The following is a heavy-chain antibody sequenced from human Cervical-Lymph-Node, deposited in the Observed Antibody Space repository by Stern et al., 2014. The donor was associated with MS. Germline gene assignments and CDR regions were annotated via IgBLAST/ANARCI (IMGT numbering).Heavy chain of an antibody. D-gene: IGHD6-19*01. CDR1: GFTLRSYA. Sequence: VQLVESGGGLVQPGGSLRLSCAASGFTLRSYAMSWVRQAPGKGLEWVSAISGHSGSTYYASSVKGRFTISRDNSKNALYLQMNSLRAEDTAVYYCAKEYGFSSGWYLDYWGQGTLVTVSS. J-gene: IGHJ4*02. V-gene: IGHV3-23*04. CDR2: ISGHSGST. CDR3: AKEYGFSSGWYLDY.